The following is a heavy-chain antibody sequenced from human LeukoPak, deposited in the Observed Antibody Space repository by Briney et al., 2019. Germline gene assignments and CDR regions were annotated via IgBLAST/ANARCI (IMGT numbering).Heavy chain of an antibody. J-gene: IGHJ4*02. CDR3: ARDRYSSGWAPFDY. D-gene: IGHD6-19*01. Sequence: PGGSLRLSCAASGFTFSSYSMNWVRQAPGKGLEWVSSISSSSSYIYYADPVKGRFTISRDNAKNSLYLQMNSLRAEDTAVYYCARDRYSSGWAPFDYWGQGTLVTVSS. V-gene: IGHV3-21*01. CDR1: GFTFSSYS. CDR2: ISSSSSYI.